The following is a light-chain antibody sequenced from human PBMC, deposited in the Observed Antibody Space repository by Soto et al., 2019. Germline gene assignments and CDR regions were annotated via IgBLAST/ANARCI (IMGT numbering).Light chain of an antibody. CDR3: SSFAGGDNPVL. CDR2: EVT. J-gene: IGLJ2*01. CDR1: SSDDGGYNY. V-gene: IGLV2-8*01. Sequence: QSALTQPPSASGSLGQSVTISCTGTSSDDGGYNYVSWHQQHPGKAPKLMIYEVTERPSGVPDRFSGSKSGNTASLTVSGLQAEDEADYYCSSFAGGDNPVLFGGGTKLTVL.